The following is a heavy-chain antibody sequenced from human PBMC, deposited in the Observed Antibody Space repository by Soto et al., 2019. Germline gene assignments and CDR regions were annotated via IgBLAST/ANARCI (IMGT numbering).Heavy chain of an antibody. CDR2: INQDGFGK. V-gene: IGHV3-7*05. Sequence: EVQLVESGGGLVQPGGSLRLSCVVSGSTLSTHWMTWVRQAPGKGLEWVASINQDGFGKHYADSVKGRFTISRDSAKNSLYLQSDSLRAEDTAVYYCAKDHASGSYTYWGQGTLVTVSS. CDR1: GSTLSTHW. D-gene: IGHD1-26*01. J-gene: IGHJ4*02. CDR3: AKDHASGSYTY.